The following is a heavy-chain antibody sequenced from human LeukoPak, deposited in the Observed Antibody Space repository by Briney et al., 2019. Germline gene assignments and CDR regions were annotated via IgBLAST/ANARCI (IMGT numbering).Heavy chain of an antibody. CDR2: IWYDGSNK. CDR3: ATEEPNYGDYAGY. V-gene: IGHV3-33*01. D-gene: IGHD4-17*01. J-gene: IGHJ4*02. Sequence: GGSLRLSCAASGFTFSSYGMHWVRQAPGKGLEGVAVIWYDGSNKYYADSVKGRFTISRDSSKNTLYLQMNSLRAEDTAVYYCATEEPNYGDYAGYWGQGTLVTVSS. CDR1: GFTFSSYG.